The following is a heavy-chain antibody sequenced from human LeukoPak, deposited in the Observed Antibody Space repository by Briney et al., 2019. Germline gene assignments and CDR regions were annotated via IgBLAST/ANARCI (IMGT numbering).Heavy chain of an antibody. CDR1: GGSISSGDYY. D-gene: IGHD6-19*01. CDR2: IYYSGST. V-gene: IGHV4-30-4*01. Sequence: SETLSLTCTVSGGSISSGDYYWGWIRQPPGKGLEWIGYIYYSGSTYYNPSLKSRVTISVDTSKNQFSLKLSSVTAADTAVYYCARGSAVAGRTDYWGQGTLVTVSS. J-gene: IGHJ4*02. CDR3: ARGSAVAGRTDY.